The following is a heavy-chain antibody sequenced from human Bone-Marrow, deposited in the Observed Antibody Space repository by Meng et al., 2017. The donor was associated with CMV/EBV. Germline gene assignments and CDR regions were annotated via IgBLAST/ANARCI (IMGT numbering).Heavy chain of an antibody. J-gene: IGHJ4*02. CDR3: ARVDSSGYWASADY. CDR2: ISWNSGSI. D-gene: IGHD3-22*01. V-gene: IGHV3-9*01. Sequence: SLKISCAASGFTFDDYAMHWVRQAPGKGLEWVSGISWNSGSIGYADSVKGRFTISRDNAKNSLYLQMNSLRAEDTAVYYCARVDSSGYWASADYWGQGTLVTVSS. CDR1: GFTFDDYA.